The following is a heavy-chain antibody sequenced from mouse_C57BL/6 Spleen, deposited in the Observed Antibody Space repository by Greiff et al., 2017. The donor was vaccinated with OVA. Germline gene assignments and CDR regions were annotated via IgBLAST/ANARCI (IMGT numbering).Heavy chain of an antibody. J-gene: IGHJ2*01. D-gene: IGHD1-1*01. CDR2: IYPGDGDT. V-gene: IGHV1-82*01. CDR1: GYAFSSSW. Sequence: VKLQQSGPELVKPGASVKISCKASGYAFSSSWMNWVKQRPGKGLEWIGRIYPGDGDTNYNGKFKGKATLTADKSSSTAYMQLSSLTSEDSAVYFCASYYGSSYGYWGQGTTLTVSS. CDR3: ASYYGSSYGY.